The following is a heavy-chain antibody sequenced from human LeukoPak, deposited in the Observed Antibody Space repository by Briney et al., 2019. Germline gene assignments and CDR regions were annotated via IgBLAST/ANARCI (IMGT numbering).Heavy chain of an antibody. CDR1: GYSISSGYY. D-gene: IGHD6-19*01. CDR3: ARGRRRGLVKQIVPYFDY. J-gene: IGHJ4*02. V-gene: IGHV4-61*01. Sequence: SETLSLTCTVSGYSISSGYYWSWIRQPPGKGLEWIGYIYYSGSTNYNPSLKSRVTISVDTSKNQFSLKLSSVTAADTAVYYCARGRRRGLVKQIVPYFDYWGQGTLVTVSS. CDR2: IYYSGST.